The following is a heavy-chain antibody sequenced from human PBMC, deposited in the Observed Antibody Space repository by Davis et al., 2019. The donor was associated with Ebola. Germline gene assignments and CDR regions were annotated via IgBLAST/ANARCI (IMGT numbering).Heavy chain of an antibody. D-gene: IGHD1-7*01. V-gene: IGHV3-30-3*01. CDR3: AREGGWNYGWFDP. J-gene: IGHJ5*02. CDR1: GVTFSSYA. Sequence: PGGSLRLSCAASGVTFSSYAMHWVRQAPGKVLEWVAVISYDGSNKYYADSVKGRFTISRDNSKNTLYLQMNSLRAEDTAVYYCAREGGWNYGWFDPWGQGTLVTVSS. CDR2: ISYDGSNK.